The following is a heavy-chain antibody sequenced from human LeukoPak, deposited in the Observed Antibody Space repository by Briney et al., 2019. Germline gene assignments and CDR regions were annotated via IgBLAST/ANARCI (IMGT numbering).Heavy chain of an antibody. J-gene: IGHJ4*02. Sequence: PSETLSLTCAVYGGSFSGYYWSWIRQPPGKGLEWIGEIKHSGSTNYNPSLKSRVTISVDTSKNQLSLKLSSVTAADTAVYYCARGYLGGNWGQGTLVTVSS. CDR3: ARGYLGGN. V-gene: IGHV4-34*01. CDR2: IKHSGST. CDR1: GGSFSGYY. D-gene: IGHD3-16*01.